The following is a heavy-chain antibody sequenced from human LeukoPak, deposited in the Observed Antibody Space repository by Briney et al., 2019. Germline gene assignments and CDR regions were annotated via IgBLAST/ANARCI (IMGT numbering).Heavy chain of an antibody. CDR3: ARDYAVVAGTEYYFDY. CDR1: GFTFSSYG. D-gene: IGHD6-19*01. CDR2: IWYDGSNK. J-gene: IGHJ4*02. V-gene: IGHV3-33*01. Sequence: GGSLRLSCAASGFTFSSYGMHRVRQAPGKGLEWVAVIWYDGSNKYYADSVKGRFTISRDNSKNTLYLQMNSLRAEDTAVYYCARDYAVVAGTEYYFDYWGQGTLVTVSS.